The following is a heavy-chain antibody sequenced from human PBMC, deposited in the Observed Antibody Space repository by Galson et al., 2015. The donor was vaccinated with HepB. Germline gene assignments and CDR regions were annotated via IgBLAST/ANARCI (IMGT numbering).Heavy chain of an antibody. V-gene: IGHV6-1*01. CDR3: ARGRLGIEVSLFDP. Sequence: CAISGDSVSRNTASWNWIRQSPSRGLEWLGRTYYRTKWYSDSAVSVRSRITVNADTSKIQFSLQLNSVTPEDTAVYYCARGRLGIEVSLFDPWGQGSLVIVSS. CDR1: GDSVSRNTAS. D-gene: IGHD5/OR15-5a*01. J-gene: IGHJ5*02. CDR2: TYYRTKWYS.